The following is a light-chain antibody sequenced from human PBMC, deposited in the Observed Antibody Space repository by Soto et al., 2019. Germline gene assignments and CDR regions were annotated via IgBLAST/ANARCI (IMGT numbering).Light chain of an antibody. CDR2: EVV. V-gene: IGLV2-8*01. CDR3: KSYDGSNTYV. Sequence: QSVLTQPPSASGSPGQSVTISCTGTKNDIGVYDFVSWYQHHPGKAPRLIIYEVVQRPSGVPDRFSGSKSGNTASLTVSGLQAPDEADYFCKSYDGSNTYVFGSGTKVTV. CDR1: KNDIGVYDF. J-gene: IGLJ1*01.